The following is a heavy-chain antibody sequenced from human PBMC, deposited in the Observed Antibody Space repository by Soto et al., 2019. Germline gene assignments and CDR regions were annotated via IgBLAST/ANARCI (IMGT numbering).Heavy chain of an antibody. CDR2: ISAYNGNT. Sequence: QVQLVQSGAEVKKPGASVKVSCKASGYTFTSYGISWVRQAPGQGLEWMGWISAYNGNTNYAQKLQGRVTMTTDTSTRTAYMELRNLRSDDTAVYYCERAGLTSVTTKFLQRWGQGTLVTVSS. J-gene: IGHJ1*01. D-gene: IGHD4-17*01. CDR3: ERAGLTSVTTKFLQR. CDR1: GYTFTSYG. V-gene: IGHV1-18*01.